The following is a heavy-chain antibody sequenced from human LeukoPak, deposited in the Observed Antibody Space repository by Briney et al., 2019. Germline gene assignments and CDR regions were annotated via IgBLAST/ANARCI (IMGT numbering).Heavy chain of an antibody. D-gene: IGHD5-18*01. Sequence: SETLSLTCTVSGGSISSYYWSWIRQPPGKGLEWIGYIYYSGSTNYNPSLESRVTISVDTSKNQFSLKLSSVTAADTAVCYCAGGYIYGSTYYYMDVWGKGTTVTISS. J-gene: IGHJ6*03. CDR2: IYYSGST. CDR3: AGGYIYGSTYYYMDV. V-gene: IGHV4-59*01. CDR1: GGSISSYY.